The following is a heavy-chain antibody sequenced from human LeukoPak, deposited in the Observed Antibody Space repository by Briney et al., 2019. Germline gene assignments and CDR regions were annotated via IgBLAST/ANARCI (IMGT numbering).Heavy chain of an antibody. CDR3: AKDPGGSLMNEYFQH. Sequence: PGGSLRLSCAASGFTFTNYAMTWVRQAPGKGLEWVSTISGSGDRTYYADSVKGRFTISSDNSKNTLYLQINSLRADDTAMYYCAKDPGGSLMNEYFQHWGQGTPLTVSS. D-gene: IGHD3-10*01. V-gene: IGHV3-23*01. CDR1: GFTFTNYA. CDR2: ISGSGDRT. J-gene: IGHJ1*01.